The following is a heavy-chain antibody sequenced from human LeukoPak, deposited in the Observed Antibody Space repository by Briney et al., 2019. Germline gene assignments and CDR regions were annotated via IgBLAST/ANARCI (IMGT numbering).Heavy chain of an antibody. D-gene: IGHD3-3*01. CDR3: ARTTYDFWTLDAFDI. CDR1: GYTFTGYY. V-gene: IGHV1-2*02. Sequence: GASVKVSCKASGYTFTGYYMHWVRQAPGQGLEWMGWINPNSGGTNYAQKFQGRVTMTRDTSISTAYMELSRLGSDDTAVYYCARTTYDFWTLDAFDIWGQGTMVTVSS. J-gene: IGHJ3*02. CDR2: INPNSGGT.